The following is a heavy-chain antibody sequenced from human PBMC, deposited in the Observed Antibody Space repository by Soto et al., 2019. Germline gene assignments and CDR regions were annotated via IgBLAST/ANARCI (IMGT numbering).Heavy chain of an antibody. V-gene: IGHV3-7*05. J-gene: IGHJ3*02. Sequence: PGGSLRLSCAASGFTFSSYWMSWVRQAPGKGLEWVANIKQDGSEKYYVDSVKGRFTISRDNAKNSLYLQMNSLRAEDTAVYYCAADSSGYYDAFDIWGQGTMVTVSS. CDR3: AADSSGYYDAFDI. CDR1: GFTFSSYW. CDR2: IKQDGSEK. D-gene: IGHD3-22*01.